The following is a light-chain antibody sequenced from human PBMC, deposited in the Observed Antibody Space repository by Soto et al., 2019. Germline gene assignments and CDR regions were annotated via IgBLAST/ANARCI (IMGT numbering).Light chain of an antibody. CDR3: QQYGSSPPT. CDR2: GAS. V-gene: IGKV3-20*01. Sequence: IVLTQSPGTLSLSPGERTTRSCRASQSISRYLAWYQQKPGQGPRLLICGASSRATGTPDRFSGSGSGTDFTLTINRLEPEDFALYYCQQYGSSPPTFGQGTKVDIK. J-gene: IGKJ1*01. CDR1: QSISRY.